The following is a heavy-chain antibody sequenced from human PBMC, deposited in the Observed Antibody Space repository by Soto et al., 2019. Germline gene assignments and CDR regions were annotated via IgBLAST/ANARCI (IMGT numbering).Heavy chain of an antibody. CDR3: ARGVRDTAVADFDY. CDR1: GFTFSSYS. Sequence: EVQLVESGGGLVQPGGSLRLSCAASGFTFSSYSMNWVRQAPGKGLEWLSYISSSISTMHYADSVKGRFIISRDNDQNSLDLQINRLRDEEKAVYYCARGVRDTAVADFDYWGQGTLVTVSS. CDR2: ISSSISTM. D-gene: IGHD5-18*01. J-gene: IGHJ4*02. V-gene: IGHV3-48*02.